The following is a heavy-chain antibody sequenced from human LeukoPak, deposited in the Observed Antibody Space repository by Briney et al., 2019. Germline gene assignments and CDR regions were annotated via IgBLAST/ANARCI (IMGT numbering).Heavy chain of an antibody. D-gene: IGHD6-19*01. CDR1: GFTFSSYG. Sequence: GGSLRLSCAASGFTFSSYGMHWVCQAPGKGLEWVAVIWYDGSNKYYADSVKGRFTISRDNSKNTLYLQMNSLRAEDTAVYYCARTSYSSGWYYFDYWGQGTLVTVSS. CDR2: IWYDGSNK. V-gene: IGHV3-33*01. CDR3: ARTSYSSGWYYFDY. J-gene: IGHJ4*02.